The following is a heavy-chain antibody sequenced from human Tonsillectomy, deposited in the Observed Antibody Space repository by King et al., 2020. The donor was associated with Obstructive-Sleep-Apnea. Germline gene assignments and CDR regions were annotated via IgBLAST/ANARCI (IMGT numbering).Heavy chain of an antibody. J-gene: IGHJ5*02. CDR1: GGSISSGGYS. D-gene: IGHD3-10*01. V-gene: IGHV4-30-2*01. CDR2: IYHSGST. CDR3: ARSSGSYYNWFDP. Sequence: QLQESGSGLVKPSQTLSLTCAVSGGSISSGGYSWSWIRQPPGKGLEWIGYIYHSGSTYYNPSLKSRVTISVDRSKNQFSLKLSSVTAADTAVYYCARSSGSYYNWFDPWGQGTLVTVSS.